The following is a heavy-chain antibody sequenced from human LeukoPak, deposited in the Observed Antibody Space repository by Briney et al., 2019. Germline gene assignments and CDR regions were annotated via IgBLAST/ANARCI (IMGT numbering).Heavy chain of an antibody. CDR3: ATVYGSIAAAGTRDYYGMDV. V-gene: IGHV1-18*04. CDR1: GYTFTSYG. J-gene: IGHJ6*04. D-gene: IGHD6-13*01. Sequence: GASVKVSCKASGYTFTSYGISWVRQPPGQGLEWMGWISGYNGNTNYAQKVQGRVNMTTDISTSTAYMELSSLRSEDTAVYYCATVYGSIAAAGTRDYYGMDVWGKGTTVTVSS. CDR2: ISGYNGNT.